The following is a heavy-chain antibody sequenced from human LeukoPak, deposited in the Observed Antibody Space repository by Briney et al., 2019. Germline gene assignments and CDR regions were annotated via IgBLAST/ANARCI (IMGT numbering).Heavy chain of an antibody. CDR1: GDFITAYY. Sequence: SETLSLTCTVSGDFITAYYWSWIRQPPGKGLEWIGYVYYSGSTEYNPSLRSRVTISLEMSKHQFSLNLTSVTAADTAVYYCARRRRRYYDSSGYSYNWFDPWGQGTLVTVSS. CDR2: VYYSGST. D-gene: IGHD3-22*01. J-gene: IGHJ5*02. V-gene: IGHV4-59*01. CDR3: ARRRRRYYDSSGYSYNWFDP.